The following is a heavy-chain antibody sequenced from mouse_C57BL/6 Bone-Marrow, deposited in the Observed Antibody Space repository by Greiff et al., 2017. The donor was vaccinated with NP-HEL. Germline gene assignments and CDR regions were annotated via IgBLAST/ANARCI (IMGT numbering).Heavy chain of an antibody. J-gene: IGHJ2*01. Sequence: QVQLQQSGPELVKPGASVKISCKASGYTLTDYYINWVKQRPGQGLEWIGWIFPGSGSTYYNEKFKGKATLTVDKSSSTAYMLLSSLTSEDSAVYFCARLYYYGSSYFDYWGQGTTLTVSS. V-gene: IGHV1-75*01. CDR3: ARLYYYGSSYFDY. CDR2: IFPGSGST. CDR1: GYTLTDYY. D-gene: IGHD1-1*01.